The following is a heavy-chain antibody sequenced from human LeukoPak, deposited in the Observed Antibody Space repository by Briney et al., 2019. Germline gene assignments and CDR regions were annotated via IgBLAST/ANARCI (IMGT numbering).Heavy chain of an antibody. D-gene: IGHD3-3*01. J-gene: IGHJ3*02. CDR3: ARSHYDFWSGYHDAFDI. CDR1: GFTFTSYG. V-gene: IGHV1-18*01. CDR2: ISAYNGNT. Sequence: PGGSLRLSCAASGFTFTSYGISWVRQAPGQGLEWMGWISAYNGNTNYAQKLQGRVTMTTDTSTSTAYMELRSLRSDDTAVYYCARSHYDFWSGYHDAFDIWGQGTMVTVSS.